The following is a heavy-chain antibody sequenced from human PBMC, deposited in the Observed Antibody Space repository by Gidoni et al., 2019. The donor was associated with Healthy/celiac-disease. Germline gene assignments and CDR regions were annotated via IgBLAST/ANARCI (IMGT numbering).Heavy chain of an antibody. Sequence: QVQLVQSGAEVKTPGSSVKVSCKVSGGTFSSYTLSWVRQAPGQGLEWMGRIIPSLGRANDAQKFQGRVTITADKSTSTAYMERSSLRAEDTAVYYCAREVHCGGDGRDAFDIWGQGTMVTVSS. D-gene: IGHD2-21*02. CDR3: AREVHCGGDGRDAFDI. V-gene: IGHV1-69*08. J-gene: IGHJ3*02. CDR2: IIPSLGRA. CDR1: GGTFSSYT.